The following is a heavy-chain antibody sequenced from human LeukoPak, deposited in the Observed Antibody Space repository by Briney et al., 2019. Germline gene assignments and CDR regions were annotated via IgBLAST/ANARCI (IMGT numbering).Heavy chain of an antibody. D-gene: IGHD1-26*01. CDR3: ARASGIYFGSVDY. V-gene: IGHV1-69*13. Sequence: VASVKVSCKASGGTFSSYAISWVRQTPGQGLEWMGGIIPIFGTANYAQKFQGRVTITADESTSTAYMELSSLRSEDTAVYYCARASGIYFGSVDYWGQGTLVTVSS. CDR1: GGTFSSYA. J-gene: IGHJ4*02. CDR2: IIPIFGTA.